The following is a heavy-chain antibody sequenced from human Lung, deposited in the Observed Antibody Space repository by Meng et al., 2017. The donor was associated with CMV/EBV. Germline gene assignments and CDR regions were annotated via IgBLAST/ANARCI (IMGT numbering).Heavy chain of an antibody. CDR3: ARDNNWGPDY. CDR1: GYTFTAHY. V-gene: IGHV1-2*02. CDR2: INPHRGDT. D-gene: IGHD7-27*01. J-gene: IGHJ4*02. Sequence: ASVKVSCKASGYTFTAHYFHWGRQAPGQGLEGMGWINPHRGDTNYAQQFESRVTLTRDTSINTGYMELTRLTSDDTAVYYCARDNNWGPDYWGQGTLVTVSS.